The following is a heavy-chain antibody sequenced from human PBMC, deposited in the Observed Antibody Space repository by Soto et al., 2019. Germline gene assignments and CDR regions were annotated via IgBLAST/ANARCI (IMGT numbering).Heavy chain of an antibody. D-gene: IGHD5-18*01. CDR3: ARVGGYSYHLYGMDV. CDR2: IDHGGST. Sequence: SETLSLTCAVYGGSFSGYYWSWIRQPPGKGLEWIGEIDHGGSTNYNPSLESRVTISFDTSRNQFSLKLKSVTAADTAVYFCARVGGYSYHLYGMDVWGQGTTVTVSS. J-gene: IGHJ6*02. V-gene: IGHV4-34*01. CDR1: GGSFSGYY.